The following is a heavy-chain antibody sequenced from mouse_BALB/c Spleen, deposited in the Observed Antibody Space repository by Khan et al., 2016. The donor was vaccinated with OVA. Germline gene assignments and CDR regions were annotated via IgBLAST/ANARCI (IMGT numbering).Heavy chain of an antibody. D-gene: IGHD2-3*01. Sequence: EVELVESGGGLVQPGGSRKLSCAASGFTFSSSGMHWVRQAPEKGLEWVAYISSGNSTIYYADTVKGRFTISRDNPKNTLFLQMTSLRSEDTAMNYCERDGYSDFDYWGQGTTRSVSS. V-gene: IGHV5-17*02. CDR2: ISSGNSTI. CDR3: ERDGYSDFDY. CDR1: GFTFSSSG. J-gene: IGHJ2*01.